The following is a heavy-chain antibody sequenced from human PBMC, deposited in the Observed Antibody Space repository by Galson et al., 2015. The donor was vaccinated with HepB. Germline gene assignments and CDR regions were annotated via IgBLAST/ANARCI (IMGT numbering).Heavy chain of an antibody. Sequence: SVKVSCKASGYTFTSYAMHWVRQAPGQRLEWMGWINAGNGNTKYSQKFQGRVTITRDTSASTAYMELSSLRSEDTAVYYCARVPHYTYDLNWFDPWDQGTLVTVSS. CDR3: ARVPHYTYDLNWFDP. V-gene: IGHV1-3*01. D-gene: IGHD3-3*01. CDR2: INAGNGNT. J-gene: IGHJ5*02. CDR1: GYTFTSYA.